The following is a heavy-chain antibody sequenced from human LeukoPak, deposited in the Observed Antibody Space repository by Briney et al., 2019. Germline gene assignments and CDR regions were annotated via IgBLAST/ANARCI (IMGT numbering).Heavy chain of an antibody. D-gene: IGHD6-13*01. V-gene: IGHV3-48*02. J-gene: IGHJ4*02. CDR2: ISSSGTTI. Sequence: GGSLRLSCAASGFAFSSYSMNWVRQAPGKGLEGVSYISSSGTTIYYVDSVKGRFTISRDNAKNSLYLQMNSLRDEDTAVYYCARVWGLAVAGGEIEYWGQGTLVTVSS. CDR1: GFAFSSYS. CDR3: ARVWGLAVAGGEIEY.